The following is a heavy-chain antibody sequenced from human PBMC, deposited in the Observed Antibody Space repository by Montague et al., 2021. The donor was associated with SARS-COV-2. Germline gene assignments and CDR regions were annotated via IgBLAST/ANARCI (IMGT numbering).Heavy chain of an antibody. CDR2: IYYRRST. CDR1: GGSISSSSYY. J-gene: IGHJ4*02. D-gene: IGHD6-19*01. Sequence: SETLSLTCTVSGGSISSSSYYWAWIRQPPGKGLEWIGSIYYRRSTYYNPSLKSRVFISVDTSKNQLSLTLTTVTAADTAVYYCATQEDPSGWIPGPFDFWGQGTLLSVSS. V-gene: IGHV4-39*01. CDR3: ATQEDPSGWIPGPFDF.